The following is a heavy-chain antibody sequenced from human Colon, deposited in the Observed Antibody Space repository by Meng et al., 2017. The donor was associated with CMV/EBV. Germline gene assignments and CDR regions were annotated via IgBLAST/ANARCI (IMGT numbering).Heavy chain of an antibody. J-gene: IGHJ4*02. Sequence: QITLKESGPTLGKPTQTLTLTCTFSGFSFITDKAGVGWIRHPPGKALEWLGFIYWDDDTRYSPSLKTRLTITRDTSKNQVILTMTNMDPADTATYYCVRRSYSGQDDYWGQGALVTVSS. V-gene: IGHV2-5*02. CDR2: IYWDDDT. CDR3: VRRSYSGQDDY. D-gene: IGHD5-12*01. CDR1: GFSFITDKAG.